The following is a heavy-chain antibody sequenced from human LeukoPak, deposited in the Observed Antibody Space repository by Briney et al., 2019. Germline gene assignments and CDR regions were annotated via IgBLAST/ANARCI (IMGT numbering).Heavy chain of an antibody. V-gene: IGHV4-59*01. D-gene: IGHD5-18*01. J-gene: IGHJ4*02. CDR2: TYYSGST. CDR3: ARDPYN. Sequence: PSETLSLTCTVSGGSISSYYWSWIRQPPGKGLEWIGYTYYSGSTNYNPSLKSRVTISVDTSKNQFSLKLSSVTAADTAVYYCARDPYNWGQGTLVTVSS. CDR1: GGSISSYY.